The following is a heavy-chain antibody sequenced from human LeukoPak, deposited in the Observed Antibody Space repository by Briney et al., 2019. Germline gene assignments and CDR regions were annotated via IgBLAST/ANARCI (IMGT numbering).Heavy chain of an antibody. V-gene: IGHV4-34*01. CDR3: ARDIVVVVAATLYYYYGMDV. D-gene: IGHD2-15*01. CDR2: INHSGST. CDR1: GGSFSGYY. Sequence: SETLSLTCAVYGGSFSGYYWSWIRQPPGKGLEWIGEINHSGSTNYNPSLKSRVTISVDTFKNQFSLKLSSVTAADTAVYYCARDIVVVVAATLYYYYGMDVWGKGTTVTVSS. J-gene: IGHJ6*04.